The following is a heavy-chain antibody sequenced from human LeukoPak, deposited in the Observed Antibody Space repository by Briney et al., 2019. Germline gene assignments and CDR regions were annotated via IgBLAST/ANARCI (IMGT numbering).Heavy chain of an antibody. CDR3: AKGRFLVGSSWYGDAFDI. D-gene: IGHD6-13*01. CDR2: ISGSGGST. J-gene: IGHJ3*02. Sequence: GGSLRLSCAASGFTFSSYAMSWVRQAPGKGLEWVSAISGSGGSTYYADSVKGRFTISRDNSKNTLYLQMNSLRAEDTAVYYCAKGRFLVGSSWYGDAFDIWGQGTMVTVSS. CDR1: GFTFSSYA. V-gene: IGHV3-23*01.